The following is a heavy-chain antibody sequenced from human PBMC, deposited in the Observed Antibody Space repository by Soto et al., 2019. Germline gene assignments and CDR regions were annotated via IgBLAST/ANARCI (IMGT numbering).Heavy chain of an antibody. CDR2: ISAYNGNT. J-gene: IGHJ6*02. CDR3: ARDRMGAILWFGESPYYYYGMDV. V-gene: IGHV1-18*04. Sequence: GAPVKVSCKASGYTFTSYGISWVRQAPGQGLEWMGWISAYNGNTNYAQKLQGRVTMTTDTSTSTAYMELRSLRSDDTAVYYRARDRMGAILWFGESPYYYYGMDVWGQGTTVTVSS. D-gene: IGHD3-10*01. CDR1: GYTFTSYG.